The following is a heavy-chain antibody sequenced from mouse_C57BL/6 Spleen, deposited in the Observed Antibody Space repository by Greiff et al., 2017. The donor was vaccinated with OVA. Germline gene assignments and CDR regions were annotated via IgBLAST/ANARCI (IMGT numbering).Heavy chain of an antibody. CDR1: GFTFSSYT. V-gene: IGHV5-9*01. J-gene: IGHJ2*01. D-gene: IGHD4-1*01. Sequence: EVQRVESGGGLVKPGGSLKLSCAASGFTFSSYTMSWVRQTPEKRLEWVATISGGGGNTYYPDSVKGRFTISRDNAKNTLYLQMSSLRSEDTALYYCASNWGFDYWGQGTTLTVSS. CDR3: ASNWGFDY. CDR2: ISGGGGNT.